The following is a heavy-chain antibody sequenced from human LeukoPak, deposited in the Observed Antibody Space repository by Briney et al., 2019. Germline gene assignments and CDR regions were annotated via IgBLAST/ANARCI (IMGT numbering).Heavy chain of an antibody. CDR3: ARAYSSGWYFVY. CDR1: GYTFTSYY. Sequence: ASVKVSCKASGYTFTSYYMHWVRQAPGQGLECVGIINPSGGSTSYAQKFQGRVTMTRDTSTSTVYMELSSLRSEDTAVYYCARAYSSGWYFVYWGQGTLVTVSS. J-gene: IGHJ4*02. V-gene: IGHV1-46*01. CDR2: INPSGGST. D-gene: IGHD6-19*01.